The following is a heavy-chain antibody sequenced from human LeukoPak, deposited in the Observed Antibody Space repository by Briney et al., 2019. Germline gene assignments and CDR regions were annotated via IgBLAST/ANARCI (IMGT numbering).Heavy chain of an antibody. D-gene: IGHD5-12*01. Sequence: GASVKVSCKASGYTFTGYYMHWVRQAPGQGLEWMGWINPNSGGTNYAQKFQGWVTMTRDTSISTAYMELSRLRSDDTAVYYCARDYRRGYSGYDREGTHSFDPWGQGTLVTVSS. V-gene: IGHV1-2*04. CDR1: GYTFTGYY. J-gene: IGHJ5*02. CDR3: ARDYRRGYSGYDREGTHSFDP. CDR2: INPNSGGT.